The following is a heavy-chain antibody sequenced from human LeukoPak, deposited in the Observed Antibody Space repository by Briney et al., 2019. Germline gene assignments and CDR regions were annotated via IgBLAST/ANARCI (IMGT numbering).Heavy chain of an antibody. J-gene: IGHJ4*02. V-gene: IGHV3-43*01. CDR2: ISWDGGST. CDR1: GFTFDDYT. CDR3: AKDHYYGSGSYSRWVYFDY. D-gene: IGHD3-10*01. Sequence: GGSLRLSCAASGFTFDDYTMHWVRQAPGRGLEWVSLISWDGGSTYYADSVKGRFTISRDNSKNSLYLQMNSLRTEDTALYFCAKDHYYGSGSYSRWVYFDYWGQGTLVTVSS.